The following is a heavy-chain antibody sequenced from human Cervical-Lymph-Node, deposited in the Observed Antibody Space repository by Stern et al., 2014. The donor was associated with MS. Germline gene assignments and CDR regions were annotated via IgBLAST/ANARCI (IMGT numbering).Heavy chain of an antibody. D-gene: IGHD1-26*01. V-gene: IGHV4-61*02. CDR2: IHDSGST. J-gene: IGHJ5*02. CDR3: ATTRWDLFTWNWFDP. Sequence: VHLVESGPGLVKPSQTLSLTCTVSGGSISSSGYYWSWIRQPADKGLEWIGRIHDSGSTYYNPSLKRRVTISMDTAQNQFSLKLPSVTAADTAVYYCATTRWDLFTWNWFDPWGQGTLVTVSS. CDR1: GGSISSSGYY.